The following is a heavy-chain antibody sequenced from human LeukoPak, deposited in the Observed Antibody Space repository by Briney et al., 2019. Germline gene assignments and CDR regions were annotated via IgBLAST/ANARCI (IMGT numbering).Heavy chain of an antibody. CDR3: ARPRSSSSGRFGY. Sequence: ASVKVSCKAPGYTFTGYYMHWVRQAPGQGLEWMGWINPNSGGTNYAQKFQGRVTMTRDTSISTAYMELSRLRSDDTAVYYCARPRSSSSGRFGYWGQGTLVTVSS. D-gene: IGHD6-6*01. CDR1: GYTFTGYY. J-gene: IGHJ4*02. V-gene: IGHV1-2*02. CDR2: INPNSGGT.